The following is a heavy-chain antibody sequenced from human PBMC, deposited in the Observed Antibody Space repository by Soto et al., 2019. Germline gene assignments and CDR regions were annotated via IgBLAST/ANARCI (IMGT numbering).Heavy chain of an antibody. V-gene: IGHV4-31*03. CDR2: IYYSGST. CDR1: GGSIRSGGYY. CDR3: ARDRLMATAGTARHYFGLDV. D-gene: IGHD5-18*01. J-gene: IGHJ6*02. Sequence: SETLSLTCTVSGGSIRSGGYYWSWVRQSPRRGLEWIGNIYYSGSTYYNPSLKSRLTISVDTSKNQFSLNLSSVTAADTAVYYCARDRLMATAGTARHYFGLDVWGQGTTVTVAS.